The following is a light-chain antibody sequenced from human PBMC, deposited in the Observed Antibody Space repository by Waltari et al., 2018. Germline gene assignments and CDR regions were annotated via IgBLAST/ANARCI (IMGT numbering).Light chain of an antibody. V-gene: IGLV3-25*03. Sequence: SYDLTQPPSVSVSPGQTARITCSGDALPKQYAYWYKQKPGQAPVLVIYKDSGRPSGIPERFSGSSSGTTVTLTISGVQAEDEADYYCQSADSSGTYRVFGGGTKLTVL. J-gene: IGLJ3*02. CDR2: KDS. CDR1: ALPKQY. CDR3: QSADSSGTYRV.